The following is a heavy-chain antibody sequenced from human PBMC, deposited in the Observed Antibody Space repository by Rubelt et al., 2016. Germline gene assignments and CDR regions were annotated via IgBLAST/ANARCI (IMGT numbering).Heavy chain of an antibody. CDR2: IGTGGDT. J-gene: IGHJ3*02. Sequence: LESGGGLVQPGGSLRLSCEASGFILSNYNMYWVRQVTGKSLEWVSAIGTGGDTYYADSVKGRFTFSRENAKSSLSLQMNSLRAGDSAVYYCARGGAAVEAFDIWGQGTMVTVSS. D-gene: IGHD5-24*01. V-gene: IGHV3-13*01. CDR3: ARGGAAVEAFDI. CDR1: GFILSNYN.